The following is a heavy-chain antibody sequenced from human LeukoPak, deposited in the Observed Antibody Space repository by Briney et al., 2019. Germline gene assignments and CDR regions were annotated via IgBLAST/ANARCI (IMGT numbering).Heavy chain of an antibody. V-gene: IGHV1-58*02. Sequence: SVKVSCKASGFTFTSSAMQWVRQARGQRLEWIGWIVVGSGNTNYAQKFQERVTITRDMSTSTAYMELSSLRSEDTAVYYCSASNGYSSSWYSVWFDPWGQGTLVTVSS. CDR3: SASNGYSSSWYSVWFDP. CDR1: GFTFTSSA. D-gene: IGHD6-13*01. CDR2: IVVGSGNT. J-gene: IGHJ5*02.